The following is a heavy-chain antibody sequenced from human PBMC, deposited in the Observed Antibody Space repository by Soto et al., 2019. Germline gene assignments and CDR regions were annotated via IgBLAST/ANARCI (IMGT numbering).Heavy chain of an antibody. CDR1: GVTFSSYT. D-gene: IGHD2-2*02. J-gene: IGHJ4*02. CDR2: IIPILGIA. Sequence: QVQLVPSGAEVKKPGSSVKVSCKASGVTFSSYTISWVRQAPGQGLEWMGRIIPILGIANNAQKIQVRVTITADKSTSTAYMELSSLRSEDTAVYYCAMEYCSSTSCYRDYWGQGTLVTVSS. CDR3: AMEYCSSTSCYRDY. V-gene: IGHV1-69*02.